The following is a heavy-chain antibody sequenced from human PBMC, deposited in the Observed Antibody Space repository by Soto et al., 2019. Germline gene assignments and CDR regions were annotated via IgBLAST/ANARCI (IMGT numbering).Heavy chain of an antibody. CDR1: GYTFTSYG. J-gene: IGHJ6*03. Sequence: ASVKVSCKASGYTFTSYGISWVRQAPGQGLEWMGWISAYNGNTNCAQKLQGRVTMTTDTSTSTAYMELRSLRSDDTAVYYCARDRSVFSGYCSGGSCYSYYYMDVWGKGTTVTVSS. CDR3: ARDRSVFSGYCSGGSCYSYYYMDV. D-gene: IGHD2-15*01. CDR2: ISAYNGNT. V-gene: IGHV1-18*01.